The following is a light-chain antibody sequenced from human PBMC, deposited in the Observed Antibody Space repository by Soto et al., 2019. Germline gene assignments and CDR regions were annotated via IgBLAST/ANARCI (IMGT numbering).Light chain of an antibody. Sequence: EIVMTQSPATLSVSPGERATLSCRASQSINSNLAWYQQKPGQAPRLLIYGASTRATGIPARVSGSGSGTEFTLTISSLQSEDFAGYYCQQYSSWPPRYTFGQGTKLESK. CDR2: GAS. V-gene: IGKV3-15*01. CDR3: QQYSSWPPRYT. CDR1: QSINSN. J-gene: IGKJ2*01.